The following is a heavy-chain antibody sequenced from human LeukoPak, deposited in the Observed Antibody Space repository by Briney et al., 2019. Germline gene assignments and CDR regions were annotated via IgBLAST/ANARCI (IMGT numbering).Heavy chain of an antibody. CDR1: GFTFSSFA. J-gene: IGHJ4*02. CDR2: ISGYGDTT. D-gene: IGHD3-22*01. Sequence: GGSLRLSCSASGFTFSSFAMNWVRQAPGKGLEWVSIISGYGDTTYYADSVKGRFTISRDNSKNTLYLQMNSLRAEDTAVYYCAKDIGAGIVVITPTFDFWGQGTLIIVSS. CDR3: AKDIGAGIVVITPTFDF. V-gene: IGHV3-23*01.